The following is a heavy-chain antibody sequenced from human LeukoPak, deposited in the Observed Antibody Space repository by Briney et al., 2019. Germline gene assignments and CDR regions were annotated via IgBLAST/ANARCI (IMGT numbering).Heavy chain of an antibody. CDR3: ARDTHYYDSSGYLDY. V-gene: IGHV3-30*03. Sequence: GGSLRLSCAASGFTFNRFWMHWARQAPGKGLEWVAVISYDGSNKYCADSVKGRFTISRDNSKNTLYLQMNSLRAEDTAVYYCARDTHYYDSSGYLDYWGQGTLVTVSS. CDR2: ISYDGSNK. D-gene: IGHD3-22*01. CDR1: GFTFNRFW. J-gene: IGHJ4*02.